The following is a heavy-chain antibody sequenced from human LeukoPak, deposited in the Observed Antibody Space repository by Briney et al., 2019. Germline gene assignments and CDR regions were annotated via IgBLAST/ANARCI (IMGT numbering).Heavy chain of an antibody. CDR1: GFTFSSYE. CDR2: ISSSGSTI. V-gene: IGHV3-48*03. CDR3: AELGITMIGGV. Sequence: GGSLRLSCAASGFTFSSYEMNWVRQAPGKGLEWVSYISSSGSTIYYADSVKGRFTISRDNAKNSLYLQMNSLTAEDTAVYYCAELGITMIGGVWGKGTTVTISS. D-gene: IGHD3-10*02. J-gene: IGHJ6*04.